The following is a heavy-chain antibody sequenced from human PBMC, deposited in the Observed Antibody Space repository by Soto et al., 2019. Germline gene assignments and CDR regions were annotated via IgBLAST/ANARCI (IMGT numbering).Heavy chain of an antibody. V-gene: IGHV4-30-4*01. CDR2: IYYSGST. CDR3: ARELVVVHRFDY. D-gene: IGHD3-22*01. J-gene: IGHJ4*02. Sequence: SETLSLTCTVSGGSISSGDYYWSWIRQPPGKGLEWIGYIYYSGSTYYNPSLKSRVTISVDTSKNQFSLKLSSVTAADTAVYYCARELVVVHRFDYWGQGTLVTVSS. CDR1: GGSISSGDYY.